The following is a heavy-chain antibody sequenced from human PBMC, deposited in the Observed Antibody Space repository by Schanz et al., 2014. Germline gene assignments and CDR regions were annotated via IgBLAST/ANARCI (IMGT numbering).Heavy chain of an antibody. J-gene: IGHJ4*02. CDR2: ISGSGGST. Sequence: PGGSLRLSCSASGFTFSIYAMHWVRQAPGKGLEWVSAISGSGGSTYYADSVKGRFTISRDNSKNTLYLQMSSLRAEDTAVYYCAKSQGSSFDSWGQGTLVTVSS. CDR3: AKSQGSSFDS. D-gene: IGHD6-13*01. CDR1: GFTFSIYA. V-gene: IGHV3-23*01.